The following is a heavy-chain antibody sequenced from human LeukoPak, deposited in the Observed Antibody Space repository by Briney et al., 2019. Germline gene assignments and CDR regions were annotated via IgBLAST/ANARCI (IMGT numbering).Heavy chain of an antibody. Sequence: SETLSLTCTVSGGSISFSTYYWGWIRQPPGKGLDWIGSIYYSGSTYYNPSLKSRVTILVDTSKNQFSLKLSSVTAADTAVYYCARREYSYGNWGQGTPVTVSS. V-gene: IGHV4-39*07. J-gene: IGHJ4*02. CDR1: GGSISFSTYY. CDR3: ARREYSYGN. D-gene: IGHD5-18*01. CDR2: IYYSGST.